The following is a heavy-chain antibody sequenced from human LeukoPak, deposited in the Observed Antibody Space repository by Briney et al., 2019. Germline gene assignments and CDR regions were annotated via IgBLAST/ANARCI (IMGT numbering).Heavy chain of an antibody. Sequence: GGSLRLSCAASGFTFSSYAMSWVRQAPGKGLEWVSAISGSGGSTYYADSVKGRFTISRDNSKNTLYLQMNSLRAEDTAVYYCAKEGRVTYYYYYYMDVWGKGTTVTVSS. CDR2: ISGSGGST. CDR1: GFTFSSYA. V-gene: IGHV3-23*01. J-gene: IGHJ6*03. CDR3: AKEGRVTYYYYYYMDV. D-gene: IGHD3-10*01.